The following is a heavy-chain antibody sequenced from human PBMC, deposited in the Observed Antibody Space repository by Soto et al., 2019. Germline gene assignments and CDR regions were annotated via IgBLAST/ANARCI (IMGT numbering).Heavy chain of an antibody. D-gene: IGHD6-19*01. CDR1: GGSFSGYY. CDR2: INHSGST. J-gene: IGHJ4*02. V-gene: IGHV4-34*01. Sequence: MPSETLSLTCAVYGGSFSGYYWSWIRQPPGKGLGWIGEINHSGSTNYNPSLKSRVTISVDTSKNQFSLKLSSVTAADTAVYYCVSGIAVAGSCGVTDYWAQGNLVPVSS. CDR3: VSGIAVAGSCGVTDY.